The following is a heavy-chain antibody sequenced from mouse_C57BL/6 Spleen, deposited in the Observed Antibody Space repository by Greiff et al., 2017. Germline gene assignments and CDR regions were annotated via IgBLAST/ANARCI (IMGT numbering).Heavy chain of an antibody. CDR2: IHPSDSDN. CDR1: GYTFTSYW. CDR3: AIEDYYGSGGDFDY. D-gene: IGHD1-1*01. J-gene: IGHJ2*01. V-gene: IGHV1-74*01. Sequence: VQLQQPGAELVKPGASVKVSCKASGYTFTSYWMHWVKQRPGQGLEWIGRIHPSDSDNNYNQKFKGKATLTVDKSSSTAYMQLSSLTSEDSAVYYCAIEDYYGSGGDFDYWGQGTTLTVSS.